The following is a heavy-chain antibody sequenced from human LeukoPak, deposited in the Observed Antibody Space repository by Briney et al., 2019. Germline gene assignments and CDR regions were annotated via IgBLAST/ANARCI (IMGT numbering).Heavy chain of an antibody. CDR1: GGSISSYY. V-gene: IGHV4-59*01. J-gene: IGHJ4*02. CDR3: ARVYKWDGYNRYFDY. D-gene: IGHD5-24*01. Sequence: SETLSLTCTVSGGSISSYYWSWIRQPPGKGLEWIGYIYYSGSTNYNPSLKSRVTISVDTSNNQFSLKLSSVTAADTAVYYCARVYKWDGYNRYFDYWGQGTLVTVSS. CDR2: IYYSGST.